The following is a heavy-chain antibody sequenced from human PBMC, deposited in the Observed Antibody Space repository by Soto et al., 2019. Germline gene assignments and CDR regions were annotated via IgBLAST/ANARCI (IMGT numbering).Heavy chain of an antibody. CDR1: GGSISSYY. J-gene: IGHJ6*02. Sequence: SETLSLTCTVSGGSISSYYWSWIRQPPGKGLEWIGYIYYSGSTNYNPSLKSRVTILVDTSKNQFSLKLSSVTAADMAVYYCARDRSLRYFDWPAGMDVWGQGTTVTVSS. D-gene: IGHD3-9*01. CDR2: IYYSGST. CDR3: ARDRSLRYFDWPAGMDV. V-gene: IGHV4-59*01.